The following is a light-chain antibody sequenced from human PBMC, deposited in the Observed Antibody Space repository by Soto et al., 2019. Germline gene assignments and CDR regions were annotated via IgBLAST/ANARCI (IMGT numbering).Light chain of an antibody. CDR3: SSYAGSNIYV. J-gene: IGLJ1*01. CDR2: EVS. CDR1: SSDVGAYNY. Sequence: QSVLTQPPSASGSPGQSVTISCTGTSSDVGAYNYVSWYQQHPGKAPKLMIYEVSKRPSGVPDRFSGSKSGNTASLTVSGLQAEDEADYYCSSYAGSNIYVFGTGTKVTDL. V-gene: IGLV2-8*01.